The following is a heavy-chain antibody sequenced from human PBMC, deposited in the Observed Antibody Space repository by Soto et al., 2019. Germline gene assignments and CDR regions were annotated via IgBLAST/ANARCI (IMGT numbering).Heavy chain of an antibody. D-gene: IGHD2-15*01. V-gene: IGHV1-46*03. CDR3: ARVYCSRGSRYSIDY. J-gene: IGHJ4*02. Sequence: ASVKVSCKASGYTFTSYYMHWVRQAPGQGLEWMGIINPSGSTSYAQKFQGRVTMTRDTSTSTVYMELSSLRSEDTALYYFARVYCSRGSRYSIDYWGQGTLVTVSS. CDR1: GYTFTSYY. CDR2: INPSGST.